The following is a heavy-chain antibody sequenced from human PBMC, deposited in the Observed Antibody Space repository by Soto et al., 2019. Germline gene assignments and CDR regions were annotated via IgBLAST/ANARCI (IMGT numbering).Heavy chain of an antibody. CDR1: GFTVSNNY. CDR3: ASARGGGGY. Sequence: EVQLVESGGGLIQPGGSLRLSCAVSGFTVSNNYMSWVRQAPGKGLEGVSVIYSGGYTAYGDSVKGRFTISRDNSKNKLILKLNCVSAADTAVYYCASARGGGGYWGQGTLVTVSS. D-gene: IGHD3-10*01. V-gene: IGHV3-53*01. J-gene: IGHJ4*02. CDR2: IYSGGYT.